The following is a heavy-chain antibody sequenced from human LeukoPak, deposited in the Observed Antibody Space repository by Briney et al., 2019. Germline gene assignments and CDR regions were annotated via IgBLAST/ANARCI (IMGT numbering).Heavy chain of an antibody. CDR3: ARLNKGSSSWYWGYNWFDP. D-gene: IGHD6-13*01. Sequence: APVKVSCKASGGTFSSYAISWVRQAPGQGLEWMGGIIPIFGTANYAQKFQGRVTITTDESTSTAYMELSSLRSEDTAVYYCARLNKGSSSWYWGYNWFDPWGQGTLVTVSS. CDR2: IIPIFGTA. CDR1: GGTFSSYA. V-gene: IGHV1-69*05. J-gene: IGHJ5*02.